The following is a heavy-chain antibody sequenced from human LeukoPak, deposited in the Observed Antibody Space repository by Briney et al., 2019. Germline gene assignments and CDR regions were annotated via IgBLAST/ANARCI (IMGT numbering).Heavy chain of an antibody. CDR2: ISAYNGNT. D-gene: IGHD4-17*01. V-gene: IGHV1-18*01. J-gene: IGHJ5*02. Sequence: ASVKVSCKASGYTFTSYGISWVRQAPGQGLEWMGWISAYNGNTNYAQKLQGRVTMTTDTSTSTAYMELRSLRSDDTAVYYCARGENNGDYFEYWFDPWGQGTLVTVSS. CDR3: ARGENNGDYFEYWFDP. CDR1: GYTFTSYG.